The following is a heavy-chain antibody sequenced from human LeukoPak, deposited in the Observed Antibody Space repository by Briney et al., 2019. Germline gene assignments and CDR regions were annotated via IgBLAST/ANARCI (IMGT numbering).Heavy chain of an antibody. J-gene: IGHJ4*02. Sequence: GGSLRLSCAASGFTFSGSAMHWVRQAPGKGLVWVSRINSDGSSTSYADSVKGRFTISRDNAKNTLYLQMNSLRAEDTAVYYCARGGVYCSRTSCYGDVDYWGQGTLVTVSS. CDR1: GFTFSGSA. V-gene: IGHV3-74*01. D-gene: IGHD2-2*01. CDR3: ARGGVYCSRTSCYGDVDY. CDR2: INSDGSST.